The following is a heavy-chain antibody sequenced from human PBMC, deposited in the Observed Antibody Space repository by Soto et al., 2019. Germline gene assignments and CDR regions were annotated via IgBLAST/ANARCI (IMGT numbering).Heavy chain of an antibody. CDR3: ARIVGYCSGGSCYSNRYYYYGMDV. D-gene: IGHD2-15*01. CDR2: IIPIFGTA. J-gene: IGHJ6*02. V-gene: IGHV1-69*13. CDR1: GGTFSSYA. Sequence: LVKVSCKASGGTFSSYAISWVRQAPGQGLEWMGGIIPIFGTANYAQKFQGRVTITADESTSTAYMELSSLRSEDTAVYYCARIVGYCSGGSCYSNRYYYYGMDVWGQGTTVTVSS.